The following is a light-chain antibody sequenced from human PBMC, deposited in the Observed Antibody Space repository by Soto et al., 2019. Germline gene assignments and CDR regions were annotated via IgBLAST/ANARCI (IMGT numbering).Light chain of an antibody. V-gene: IGKV1-5*03. CDR1: QSISSW. Sequence: DIQMTQSPSTLSGSVGDRVTITCRASQSISSWLAWYQQKPGKAPKLLIYKASSLESGVPSRFSGSGSGTELNLTISSLQPDDFATYYCQKYNSYAWTFGQGTKVDIK. CDR2: KAS. CDR3: QKYNSYAWT. J-gene: IGKJ1*01.